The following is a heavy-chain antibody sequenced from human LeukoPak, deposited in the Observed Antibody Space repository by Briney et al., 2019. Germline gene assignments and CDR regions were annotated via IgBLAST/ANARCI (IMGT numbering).Heavy chain of an antibody. D-gene: IGHD3-10*01. V-gene: IGHV3-33*01. CDR1: GFTFSSYG. CDR2: IWYDGSNK. Sequence: GGSLRLSCAASGFTFSSYGMHWVRQAPGKGLGWVAVIWYDGSNKYYADSVKGRFTISRDNSKNTLYLQMNSLRAEDTAVYYCARAPSRGVEYYFDYWGQGTLVTVSS. CDR3: ARAPSRGVEYYFDY. J-gene: IGHJ4*02.